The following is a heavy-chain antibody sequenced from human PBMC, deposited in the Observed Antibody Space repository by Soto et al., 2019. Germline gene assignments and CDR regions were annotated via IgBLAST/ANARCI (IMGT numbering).Heavy chain of an antibody. D-gene: IGHD3-16*01. CDR1: GFTNNYFC. CDR2: ISAYNGNT. CDR3: ARGGPAIEY. J-gene: IGHJ4*02. V-gene: IGHV1-18*01. Sequence: SKDSGFTNNYFCLRWVRQAPGQGLEWMGWISAYNGNTNYAQKFQGRVTMTTDTSTSTAYMEVRSMRFVDTAVYYCARGGPAIEYWGQGTLVNVSS.